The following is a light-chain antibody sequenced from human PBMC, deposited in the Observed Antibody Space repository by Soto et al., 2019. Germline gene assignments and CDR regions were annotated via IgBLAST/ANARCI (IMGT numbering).Light chain of an antibody. V-gene: IGLV2-14*03. Sequence: QSALTQPASVSGSPGQSITISCTGTSSDVGGYNFVSWYQHHPGTAPKLMIYDVSNRPSGISNRFSGSKSGNTASLTISGLQPEDEADYYCSSYTRSNTVVFGGGTQLPVL. J-gene: IGLJ2*01. CDR3: SSYTRSNTVV. CDR2: DVS. CDR1: SSDVGGYNF.